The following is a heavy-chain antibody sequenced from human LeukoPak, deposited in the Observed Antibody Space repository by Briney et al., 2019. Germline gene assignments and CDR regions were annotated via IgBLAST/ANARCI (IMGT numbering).Heavy chain of an antibody. CDR2: INRDGSEM. CDR3: AELGITMIGGV. V-gene: IGHV3-7*01. CDR1: GFIFSSYW. D-gene: IGHD3-10*02. Sequence: GGSLRLSCAASGFIFSSYWMSWVRQAPGKGLEWVASINRDGSEMYYVDSVKGRFTISRDNAKNSLYLQMNSLRAEDTAVYYCAELGITMIGGVWGKGTTVTISS. J-gene: IGHJ6*04.